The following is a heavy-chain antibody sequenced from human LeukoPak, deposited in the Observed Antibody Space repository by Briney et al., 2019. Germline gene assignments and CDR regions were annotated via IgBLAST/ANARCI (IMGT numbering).Heavy chain of an antibody. CDR1: GFTFSSYA. J-gene: IGHJ4*02. V-gene: IGHV3-23*01. Sequence: GGSLRLSHAASGFTFSSYAMSWVRQAPGKGLEWVSAISGSGGSTSYADSVKGRFTISRDNSKNTLYLQMNSLRAGDTAVYYGAKVILSHYFDYWGQGTLVTVSS. CDR3: AKVILSHYFDY. CDR2: ISGSGGST.